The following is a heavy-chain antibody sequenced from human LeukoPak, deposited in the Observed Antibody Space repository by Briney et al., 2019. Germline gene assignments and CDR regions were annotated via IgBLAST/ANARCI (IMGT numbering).Heavy chain of an antibody. CDR2: IRYDGSNK. Sequence: GGSLRLSCAASGFTFSSYGMHWVRQAPGKGLEWVAFIRYDGSNKYYADSVEGRFTISRDNSKNTLYLQMNSLRAEDTAVYYCAKLGFGEPIGDYWGQGTLVTVSP. CDR1: GFTFSSYG. V-gene: IGHV3-30*02. D-gene: IGHD3-10*01. CDR3: AKLGFGEPIGDY. J-gene: IGHJ4*02.